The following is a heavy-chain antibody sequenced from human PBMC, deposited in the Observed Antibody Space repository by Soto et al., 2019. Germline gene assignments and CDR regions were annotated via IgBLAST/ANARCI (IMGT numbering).Heavy chain of an antibody. CDR2: ISSSSSYI. Sequence: GGSLRLSCAASGFTFSSYSMNWVRQAPGKGLEWVSSISSSSSYIYYADSVKGRFTISRDNAKNSLYLQMNSLRAEDTAVYYCARSSWTPHAPYFDYWGQGTLVTVSS. V-gene: IGHV3-21*01. CDR1: GFTFSSYS. J-gene: IGHJ4*02. D-gene: IGHD3-3*01. CDR3: ARSSWTPHAPYFDY.